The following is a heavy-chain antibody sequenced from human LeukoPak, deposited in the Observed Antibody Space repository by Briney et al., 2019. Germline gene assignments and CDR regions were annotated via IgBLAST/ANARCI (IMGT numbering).Heavy chain of an antibody. V-gene: IGHV4-34*01. D-gene: IGHD5-12*01. J-gene: IGHJ5*02. Sequence: PSETLSLTRAVSGGSLSASYWSWIRQPPGQGLEWIGQINHSGDTSYNPSLKSRITMSVDTSKNQFSLNLSSVTAADTAVYYCARANSYSGYDYFWFDPWDQGTLVTVSS. CDR2: INHSGDT. CDR3: ARANSYSGYDYFWFDP. CDR1: GGSLSASY.